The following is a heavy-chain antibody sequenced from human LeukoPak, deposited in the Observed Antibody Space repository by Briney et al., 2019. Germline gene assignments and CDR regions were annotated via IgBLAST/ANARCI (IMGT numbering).Heavy chain of an antibody. Sequence: SETLSLTCTVSVGSVSSSYWSWIRQPPGKGLEWIGHIYYSGTTSGNTNYNPSLKSRVTISIDTAKNQFSLQVRSVTAADTAVYYCARGSGRYYYYGVDVWGQGTTVAVSS. CDR1: VGSVSSSY. CDR3: ARGSGRYYYYGVDV. D-gene: IGHD7-27*01. V-gene: IGHV4-59*02. CDR2: IYYSGTTSGNT. J-gene: IGHJ6*02.